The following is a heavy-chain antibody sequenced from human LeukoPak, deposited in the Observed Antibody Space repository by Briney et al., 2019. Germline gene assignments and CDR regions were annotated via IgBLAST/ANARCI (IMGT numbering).Heavy chain of an antibody. J-gene: IGHJ6*03. D-gene: IGHD1-26*01. V-gene: IGHV1-69*05. CDR2: INPIFGTA. CDR3: ASGKPRDYYYMDV. Sequence: GASVKVSCKASGGTFSSYAISWVRQAPGQGLEWMGGINPIFGTANYAQKFQGRVTITTDESTSTAYMELSSLRSEDTAVYYCASGKPRDYYYMDVWGKGTTVTVSS. CDR1: GGTFSSYA.